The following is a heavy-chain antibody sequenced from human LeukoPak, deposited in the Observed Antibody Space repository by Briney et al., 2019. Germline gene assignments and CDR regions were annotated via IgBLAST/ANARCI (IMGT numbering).Heavy chain of an antibody. CDR3: ARGKLYSGRFDY. V-gene: IGHV1-69*13. J-gene: IGHJ4*02. Sequence: SVKGSCKASGGTFSSYAISWVRQAPGQGLEWMGGIIPIFGTANYAQKFQGRVTITADESTSTAYMELSSLRSEDTAVYYCARGKLYSGRFDYWGQGTLVTVSS. D-gene: IGHD1-26*01. CDR2: IIPIFGTA. CDR1: GGTFSSYA.